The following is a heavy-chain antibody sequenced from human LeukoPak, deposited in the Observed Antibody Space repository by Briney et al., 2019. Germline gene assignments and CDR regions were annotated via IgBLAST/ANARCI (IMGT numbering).Heavy chain of an antibody. CDR1: GGSISSGDYY. J-gene: IGHJ4*02. Sequence: SETLSLTCTVSGGSISSGDYYWSWIRQPPGKGLEWIGYIYYSGSTYYNPSLKSRVTISVDTSKNQFSLKLSSVTAADTAVYYCARGPLLWFGELFDYWGQGTLVTVSS. CDR3: ARGPLLWFGELFDY. D-gene: IGHD3-10*01. V-gene: IGHV4-30-4*01. CDR2: IYYSGST.